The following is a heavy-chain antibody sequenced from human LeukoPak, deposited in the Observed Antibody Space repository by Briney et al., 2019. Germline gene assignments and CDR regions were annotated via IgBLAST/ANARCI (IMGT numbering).Heavy chain of an antibody. CDR3: AKDWAPIVGAH. V-gene: IGHV3-23*01. CDR2: ISGSGGST. Sequence: GGSLRLSCAASGFSFSSYAMSWVRQAPGKGLERVSAISGSGGSTYYADSVKGRFTISRDNSKNTLYLQMNSLRAEDTAVYYCAKDWAPIVGAHWGQGTLVTVSS. D-gene: IGHD1-26*01. J-gene: IGHJ4*02. CDR1: GFSFSSYA.